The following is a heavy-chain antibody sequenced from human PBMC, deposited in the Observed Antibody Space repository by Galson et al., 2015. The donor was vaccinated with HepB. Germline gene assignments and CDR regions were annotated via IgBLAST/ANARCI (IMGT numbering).Heavy chain of an antibody. D-gene: IGHD4-17*01. Sequence: PALVKPTQTLTLTCTFSGFSLSTSGMCVTWIRQSPGKALEWLARIDWDDDKYYSTSLKTRLTISKDTSKNQVVLAMTNMDPVDTATYYCARLTTVTHHDALDIWGRGTMVTVSS. CDR3: ARLTTVTHHDALDI. V-gene: IGHV2-70*11. CDR1: GFSLSTSGMC. CDR2: IDWDDDK. J-gene: IGHJ3*02.